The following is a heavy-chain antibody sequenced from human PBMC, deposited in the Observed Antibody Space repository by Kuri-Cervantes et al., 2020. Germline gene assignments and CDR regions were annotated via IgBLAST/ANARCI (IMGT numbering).Heavy chain of an antibody. Sequence: GESLKISCAASGFTVSSNYMSWVRQAPGKGLEWVSAISGSGGSTYYADSVKGRFTISRDNSKNTLYLQMNSLRAEDTAVYYCAKDLYDYGDNSFDYWGQGTLVTVSS. V-gene: IGHV3-23*01. CDR3: AKDLYDYGDNSFDY. D-gene: IGHD4-17*01. CDR1: GFTVSSNY. CDR2: ISGSGGST. J-gene: IGHJ4*02.